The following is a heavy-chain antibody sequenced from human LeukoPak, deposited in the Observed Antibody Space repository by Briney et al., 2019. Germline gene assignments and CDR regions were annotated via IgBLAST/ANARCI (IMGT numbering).Heavy chain of an antibody. D-gene: IGHD3-3*01. CDR3: AKGYDFWSGYYDH. Sequence: PGGSLRLSCAASGFTFSSCSMNWVRQAPGKGLEWLSYISSGGSTIYYAESVKGRFTISRDNAKNSLYLQMNSLRAEDTAVYYCAKGYDFWSGYYDHWGQGTLVTVSS. CDR2: ISSGGSTI. CDR1: GFTFSSCS. J-gene: IGHJ4*02. V-gene: IGHV3-48*04.